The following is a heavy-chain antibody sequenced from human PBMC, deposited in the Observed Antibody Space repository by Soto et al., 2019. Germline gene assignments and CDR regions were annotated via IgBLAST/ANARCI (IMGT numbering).Heavy chain of an antibody. J-gene: IGHJ6*02. CDR3: ARLGYCSGGSCYDYYYGMDV. CDR2: IYYSGST. V-gene: IGHV4-31*03. D-gene: IGHD2-15*01. CDR1: GGSISSGGYY. Sequence: ASETLSLTCTVSGGSISSGGYYWSWIRQHPGKGLEWIGYIYYSGSTYYNPSLKSRVTISVDTSKNQFSLKLSSVTAADTAVYYCARLGYCSGGSCYDYYYGMDVWGQGTTVTVSS.